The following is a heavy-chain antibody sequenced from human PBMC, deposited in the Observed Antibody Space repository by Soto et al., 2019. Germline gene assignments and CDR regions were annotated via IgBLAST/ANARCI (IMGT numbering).Heavy chain of an antibody. Sequence: SSETLSLTCTVSGGSITYYFWSWFRQPPGKGLEYIGYIYYSGGTTNYNPSLKSRAIISADTSKNQLSLKLSSVTAADTAVYYCARHPPVPKILRGCDPWGQGTLVTVSS. CDR3: ARHPPVPKILRGCDP. CDR2: IYYSGGTT. D-gene: IGHD6-6*01. J-gene: IGHJ5*02. V-gene: IGHV4-59*08. CDR1: GGSITYYF.